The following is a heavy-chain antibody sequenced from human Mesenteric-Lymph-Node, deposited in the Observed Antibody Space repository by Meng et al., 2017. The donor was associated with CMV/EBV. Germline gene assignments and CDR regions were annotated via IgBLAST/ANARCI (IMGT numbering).Heavy chain of an antibody. J-gene: IGHJ6*02. CDR1: GFTFGEYG. CDR2: ISYDGSNK. Sequence: GESLKISCAASGFTFGEYGMSWVRQAPGKGLEWVAVISYDGSNKYYADSVKGRFTISRDNSKNTLYLQMNSLRAEDTAVYYCASVAAAGTPYYYYGMDVWGQGTTVTVSS. CDR3: ASVAAAGTPYYYYGMDV. V-gene: IGHV3-30*03. D-gene: IGHD6-13*01.